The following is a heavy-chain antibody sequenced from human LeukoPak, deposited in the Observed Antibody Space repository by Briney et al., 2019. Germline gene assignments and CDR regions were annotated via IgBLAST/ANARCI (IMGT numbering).Heavy chain of an antibody. V-gene: IGHV1-46*01. J-gene: IGHJ4*02. CDR2: INYSGGSK. D-gene: IGHD4-17*01. Sequence: ASVKITCNASGCTFSSYYMHWVRQAPGQGLEWMGIINYSGGSKSYAQKFQGRVTMTRDTSTSTVYMELSSLRSEDTAVYYCARANYGDYPDYWGQGTLVTVSS. CDR1: GCTFSSYY. CDR3: ARANYGDYPDY.